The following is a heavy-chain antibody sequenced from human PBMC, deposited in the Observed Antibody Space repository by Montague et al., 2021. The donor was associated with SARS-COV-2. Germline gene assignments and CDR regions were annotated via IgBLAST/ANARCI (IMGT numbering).Heavy chain of an antibody. CDR3: VRGATRTFDY. V-gene: IGHV4-61*05. J-gene: IGHJ4*02. Sequence: SETLSLTCTVSGGSISSSSYYWGWIRQTPGKGLEWIGYIFYSGTTNYNPSLKSRVTISVDTSKNQFSLRLSSVTAADTAVYYCVRGATRTFDYWGQGTLVTVSS. CDR1: GGSISSSSYY. CDR2: IFYSGTT. D-gene: IGHD5-12*01.